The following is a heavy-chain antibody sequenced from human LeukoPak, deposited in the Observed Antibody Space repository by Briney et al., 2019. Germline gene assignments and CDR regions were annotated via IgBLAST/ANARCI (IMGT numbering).Heavy chain of an antibody. CDR1: GGSISSGSYY. D-gene: IGHD4-23*01. J-gene: IGHJ6*02. V-gene: IGHV4-61*02. Sequence: ASETLSLTCTVSGGSISSGSYYWSWIRQPAGKGLEWIGRIYTSGSTNYNPSLKSRVTISVDTSKNQFSLKLSSVTAADTAVYYCARDHDYGGNPDYGMDVWGQGTTVTVSS. CDR3: ARDHDYGGNPDYGMDV. CDR2: IYTSGST.